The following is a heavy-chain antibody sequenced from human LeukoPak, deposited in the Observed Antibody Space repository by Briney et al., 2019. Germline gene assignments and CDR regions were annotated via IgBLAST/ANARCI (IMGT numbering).Heavy chain of an antibody. CDR1: GFTFSSYG. CDR3: ARGDAIPLDY. Sequence: PGRSLRRSCAASGFTFSSYGMHWVRQHPGKGLEGVPVIWYDGSNKYYADSVKGRFTNSRDNSKNTLYLQMNSLRAEDTAVYYCARGDAIPLDYWGQGTLVTVSS. CDR2: IWYDGSNK. J-gene: IGHJ4*02. V-gene: IGHV3-33*01.